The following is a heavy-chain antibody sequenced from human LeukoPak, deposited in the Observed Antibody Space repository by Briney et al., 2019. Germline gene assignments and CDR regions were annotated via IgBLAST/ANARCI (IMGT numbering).Heavy chain of an antibody. Sequence: GGSLRLSCATSGFTFDDYAFHWVRQVPGKGLEWVSLISRDGGTTSYGDSVKGSYTISRDNSKNFRYMQRNSLKTEDSALYYCTKDFSGSYENWGQGTLVTVSS. CDR3: TKDFSGSYEN. D-gene: IGHD3-10*01. V-gene: IGHV3-43*02. CDR1: GFTFDDYA. J-gene: IGHJ4*02. CDR2: ISRDGGTT.